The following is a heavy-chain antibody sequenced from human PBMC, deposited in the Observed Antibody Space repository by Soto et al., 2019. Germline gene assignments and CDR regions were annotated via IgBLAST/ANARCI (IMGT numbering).Heavy chain of an antibody. CDR1: GFTFTSYS. Sequence: QVQLKQSGPEVKKPGASVKISCEASGFTFTSYSFHWVRQAPGQRLEWVGWIHGGNGDTKYSQKVQGRLTITRDTSASIAYMELSSLTSEDTAIYFCARVKGYSGYDPWGQGTLVTVSP. J-gene: IGHJ5*02. CDR2: IHGGNGDT. D-gene: IGHD5-18*01. CDR3: ARVKGYSGYDP. V-gene: IGHV1-3*01.